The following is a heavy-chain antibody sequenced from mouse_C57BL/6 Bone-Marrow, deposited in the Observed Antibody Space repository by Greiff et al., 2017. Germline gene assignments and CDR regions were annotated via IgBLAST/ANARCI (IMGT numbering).Heavy chain of an antibody. CDR3: ARYGITTVIATDSYFDV. Sequence: QVQLQQPGAELVKPGASVKLSCKASGYTFTSYWMQWVKQRPGQGLEWIGEIDPSDSYTNYNQKFKGKATLTVDTSSSTAYMQLSSLTSEDSAVYYCARYGITTVIATDSYFDVGGTGTTVTVSS. CDR1: GYTFTSYW. J-gene: IGHJ1*03. CDR2: IDPSDSYT. V-gene: IGHV1-50*01. D-gene: IGHD1-1*01.